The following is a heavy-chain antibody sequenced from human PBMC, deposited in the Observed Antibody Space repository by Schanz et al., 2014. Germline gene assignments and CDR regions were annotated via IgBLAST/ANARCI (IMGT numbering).Heavy chain of an antibody. V-gene: IGHV3-11*05. D-gene: IGHD3-22*01. CDR1: GFTFRDYY. CDR3: AKDPSHGDYDYYFDY. CDR2: ISSGSSYA. J-gene: IGHJ4*02. Sequence: VQLVESGGGLVQPGGSLRLSCAASGFTFRDYYMSWIRQAPGKGLEWVSDISSGSSYANYADSVKGRFTISRDNSENTLYLQMNSLRAEDTAVYYCAKDPSHGDYDYYFDYWGQGTLVTVSS.